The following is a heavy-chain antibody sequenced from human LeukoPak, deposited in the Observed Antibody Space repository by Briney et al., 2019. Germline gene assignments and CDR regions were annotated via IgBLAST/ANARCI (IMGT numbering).Heavy chain of an antibody. D-gene: IGHD7-27*01. V-gene: IGHV3-53*01. CDR1: GFTVSSNY. Sequence: GGSLRLSCAASGFTVSSNYMSWVRHAPGKGLEWVSVICSGGSTYYADSVKGRFTISRDNSKNKLYLQMNSLRAEDTAVYYCARATGDRDPDFFDYWGQGTLVTVSS. CDR3: ARATGDRDPDFFDY. CDR2: ICSGGST. J-gene: IGHJ4*02.